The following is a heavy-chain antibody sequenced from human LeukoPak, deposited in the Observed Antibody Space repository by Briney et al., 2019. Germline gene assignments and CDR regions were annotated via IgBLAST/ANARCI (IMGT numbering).Heavy chain of an antibody. V-gene: IGHV3-64*01. Sequence: PGGSLRLSCAASGFTFSSYAMHWARQAPGKGLEYVSAISSNGGSTYYANSVKGRFTISRDNSKNTLYLQMGSLRAEDMAVYYCARAPQRGYSYGYGDYWGQGTLVTVSS. J-gene: IGHJ4*02. CDR3: ARAPQRGYSYGYGDY. D-gene: IGHD5-18*01. CDR2: ISSNGGST. CDR1: GFTFSSYA.